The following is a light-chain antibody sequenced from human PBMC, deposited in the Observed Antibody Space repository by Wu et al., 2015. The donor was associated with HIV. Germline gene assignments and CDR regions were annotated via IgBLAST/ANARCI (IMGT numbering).Light chain of an antibody. CDR3: QHYNDWPPSFT. CDR1: QSVGSY. J-gene: IGKJ2*01. CDR2: DAS. Sequence: EIVLTQSPATLSLSPGERATLSCRASQSVGSYLAWYQQKPGQAPRLVMYDASTKATGIPARFSGRVSGPDFTLTISSVQSEDFAVYFCQHYNDWPPSFTFGQGTKLEI. V-gene: IGKV3-15*01.